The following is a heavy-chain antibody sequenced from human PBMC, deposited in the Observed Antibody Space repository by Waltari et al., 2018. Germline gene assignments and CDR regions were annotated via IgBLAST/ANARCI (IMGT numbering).Heavy chain of an antibody. V-gene: IGHV4-39*01. CDR1: GGSISSSSYY. J-gene: IGHJ4*02. CDR2: ILYGGST. Sequence: QLQLQESGPGLVKPSDTLSLTCTVSGGSISSSSYYWGWIRQPPGKGLEWIGSILYGGSTAYNPSLKSRFTISVDTSKNQFSLKLSSVTAADTAVYYCASTVYYDSSGWTYYFDYWGQGTLVTVSS. CDR3: ASTVYYDSSGWTYYFDY. D-gene: IGHD3-22*01.